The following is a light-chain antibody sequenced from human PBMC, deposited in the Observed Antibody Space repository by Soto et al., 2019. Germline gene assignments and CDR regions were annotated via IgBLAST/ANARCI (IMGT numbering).Light chain of an antibody. CDR1: QAIRND. J-gene: IGKJ2*03. Sequence: QMTQSPSSLSASVGDTVTFTCRASQAIRNDLGWFQQRPGKPPKLLIYGISILQTGVPSRFSGSGSGTDFTLTISGLQPEDFATYYCLHDALFPYSFGQGTRLEI. CDR3: LHDALFPYS. CDR2: GIS. V-gene: IGKV1-6*01.